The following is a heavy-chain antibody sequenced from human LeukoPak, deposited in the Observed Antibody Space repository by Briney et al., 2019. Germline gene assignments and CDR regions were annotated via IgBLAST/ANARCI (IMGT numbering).Heavy chain of an antibody. CDR1: GYTFTNYW. CDR2: IYPGDSDT. Sequence: GESLKISCKCSGYTFTNYWIGWVRQMPGKGLDWMGIIYPGDSDTTYSPSFQGQVTISVDKSISTAYLQWSSLKASDTAIYYCARLYSTTWSNFDSWGQGTLATVSS. D-gene: IGHD6-13*01. J-gene: IGHJ4*02. V-gene: IGHV5-51*01. CDR3: ARLYSTTWSNFDS.